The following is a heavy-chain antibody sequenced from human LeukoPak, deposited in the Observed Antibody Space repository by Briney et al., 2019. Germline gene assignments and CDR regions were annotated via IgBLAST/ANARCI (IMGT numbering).Heavy chain of an antibody. D-gene: IGHD6-13*01. J-gene: IGHJ4*02. CDR3: ARIGYSTSWANFDY. CDR1: GFTFSNSV. Sequence: GGSLRLSCVVSGFTFSNSVMRWVRQAPGKGLEWVASIRTDGGEKYHADSVQGRFSISRDNSKNTLYLQMDSLRAEDTALYYCARIGYSTSWANFDYWGQGTLVTVSS. V-gene: IGHV3-33*08. CDR2: IRTDGGEK.